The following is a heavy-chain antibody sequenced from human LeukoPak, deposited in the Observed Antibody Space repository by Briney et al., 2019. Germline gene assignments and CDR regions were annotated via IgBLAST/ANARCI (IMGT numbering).Heavy chain of an antibody. J-gene: IGHJ6*02. CDR2: IKQDGSEK. CDR3: AKEGLGHVDIGIAMDV. V-gene: IGHV3-7*03. CDR1: GFTFSSYW. D-gene: IGHD2-2*03. Sequence: GGSLRLSCAASGFTFSSYWMSWVRQAPGKGLEWVANIKQDGSEKYYVDSVKGRFTISRDNSKNTLYLQMNSLRAEDTAVYYCAKEGLGHVDIGIAMDVWGQGTTVTVSS.